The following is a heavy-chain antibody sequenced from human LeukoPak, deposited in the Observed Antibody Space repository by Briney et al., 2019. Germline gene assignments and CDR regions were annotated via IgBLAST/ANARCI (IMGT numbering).Heavy chain of an antibody. CDR1: GFTFHSYA. D-gene: IGHD1-1*01. Sequence: PGRSLRLSCAASGFTFHSYAMHWVRQAPGKGLEWVALISYDGSNKYYADSVKGRFTISRDNSKNTLYLQMNSLRAEDTAVYYCVRDKMMDDRGVGFDPWGQGTLVTVSS. V-gene: IGHV3-30-3*01. J-gene: IGHJ5*02. CDR3: VRDKMMDDRGVGFDP. CDR2: ISYDGSNK.